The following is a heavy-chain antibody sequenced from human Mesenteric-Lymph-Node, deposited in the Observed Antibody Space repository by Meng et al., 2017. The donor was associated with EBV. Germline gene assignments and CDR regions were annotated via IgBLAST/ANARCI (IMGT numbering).Heavy chain of an antibody. J-gene: IGHJ4*02. D-gene: IGHD5-18*01. CDR2: IWYDGSNK. V-gene: IGHV3-33*01. CDR1: GFTFSRHD. CDR3: ARGGYSHFDLDY. Sequence: QVQLVGSGGGVVQSGRSLRLSCAASGFTFSRHDMHWVRQAPGKGLEWVAVIWYDGSNKYYADSVKGRFTISRDNSKDTLYLQMNNLRVEDTAVYYCARGGYSHFDLDYWGQGTLVTVSS.